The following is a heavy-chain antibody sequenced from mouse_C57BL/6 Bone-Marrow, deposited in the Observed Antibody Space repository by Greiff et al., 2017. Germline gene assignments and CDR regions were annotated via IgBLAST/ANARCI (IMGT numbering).Heavy chain of an antibody. CDR2: IYPGDGDT. D-gene: IGHD2-5*01. J-gene: IGHJ4*01. CDR3: ARKRVYSNCVYYYAMDY. Sequence: QVQLQQSGAELVKPGASVKISCKASGYAFSSYWMNWVKQRPGKGLEWIGQIYPGDGDTNYNGKFKGKATLTADKSSSTAYMQLSSLTSEDSAVYCCARKRVYSNCVYYYAMDYWGQGTSLTVSS. V-gene: IGHV1-80*01. CDR1: GYAFSSYW.